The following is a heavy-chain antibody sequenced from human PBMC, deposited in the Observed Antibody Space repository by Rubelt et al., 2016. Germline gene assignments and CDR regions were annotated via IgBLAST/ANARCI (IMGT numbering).Heavy chain of an antibody. Sequence: GAGLLKPSETLSLTCAVYGGSFSGYYWSWIRQPPGKGLEWIGEINHSGSTNYNPSLKSRVTISVDTSKNQFSLKLSSVTAADTAVYYCARGGTGILTGYRHKYYFDYWGQGTLVTVSS. CDR1: GGSFSGYY. V-gene: IGHV4-34*01. CDR2: INHSGST. D-gene: IGHD3-9*01. CDR3: ARGGTGILTGYRHKYYFDY. J-gene: IGHJ4*02.